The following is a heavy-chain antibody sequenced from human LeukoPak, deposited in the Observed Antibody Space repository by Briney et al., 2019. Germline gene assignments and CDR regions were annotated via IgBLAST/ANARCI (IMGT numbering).Heavy chain of an antibody. V-gene: IGHV3-7*01. Sequence: GGSLRLSCAASGFTFSSYWMSWVRQAPGKGLEWVANIKKDGSEKYYVDSVKGRFTTSRDNAKNSLYLQMNSLRAEDTAVYYCARDLIVELAYYYYYGMDVWGQGTTVTVSS. CDR2: IKKDGSEK. J-gene: IGHJ6*02. CDR1: GFTFSSYW. D-gene: IGHD2-21*01. CDR3: ARDLIVELAYYYYYGMDV.